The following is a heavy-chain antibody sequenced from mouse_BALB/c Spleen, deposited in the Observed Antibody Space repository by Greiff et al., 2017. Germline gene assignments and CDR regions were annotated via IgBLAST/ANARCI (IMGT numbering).Heavy chain of an antibody. CDR1: GYAFTNYL. J-gene: IGHJ2*01. CDR3: ARSGGYPLYYFDY. D-gene: IGHD6-1*01. CDR2: INPGSGGT. Sequence: QVQLKESGAELVRPGTSVKVSCKASGYAFTNYLIEWVKQRPGQGLEWIGVINPGSGGTNYNEKFKGKATLTADKSSSTAYMQLSSLTSDDSAVYFCARSGGYPLYYFDYWGQGTTLTVSS. V-gene: IGHV1-54*03.